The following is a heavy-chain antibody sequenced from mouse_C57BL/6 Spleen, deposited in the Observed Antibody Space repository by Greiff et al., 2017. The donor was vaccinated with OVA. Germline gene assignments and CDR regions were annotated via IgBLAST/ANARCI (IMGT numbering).Heavy chain of an antibody. D-gene: IGHD1-3*01. Sequence: QVQLQQSGAELVRPGASVTLSCKASGYTFTDYEMHWVKQTPVPGLEWIGAIDPETGGTAYTQKFKGKAILTADKSSSTAYKELRSLTSEDSAVYYCTRRGKGYWYFDVWGTGTTVTVSS. CDR2: IDPETGGT. CDR1: GYTFTDYE. CDR3: TRRGKGYWYFDV. V-gene: IGHV1-15*01. J-gene: IGHJ1*03.